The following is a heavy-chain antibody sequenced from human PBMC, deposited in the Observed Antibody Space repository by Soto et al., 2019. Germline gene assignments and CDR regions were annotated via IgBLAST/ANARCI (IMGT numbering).Heavy chain of an antibody. D-gene: IGHD1-7*01. CDR1: GGTFRSYG. CDR2: IIPISGAA. V-gene: IGHV1-69*06. J-gene: IGHJ4*02. CDR3: ARDMTRTVVPYFDF. Sequence: QVQLVQSGAEVKKPGSSVKVSCKASGGTFRSYGITWVRQAPGQGLEWVGGIIPISGAANYAQKFQGRVTITADKSTSTSYMELSSLRSEDTAVYYCARDMTRTVVPYFDFWGQGTLVTVSS.